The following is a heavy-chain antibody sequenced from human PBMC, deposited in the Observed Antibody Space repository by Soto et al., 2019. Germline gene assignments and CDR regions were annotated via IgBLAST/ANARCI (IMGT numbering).Heavy chain of an antibody. Sequence: GASVKVSCKASGYDFSSFGFSWVRQAPGQGLEWMGWISGYNGNTNSAETFQGRVTMTTDTATTTAYMELRSLRSDDTAMYYCARAIGLLYNFDYWGQGTLVTVSS. CDR3: ARAIGLLYNFDY. J-gene: IGHJ4*02. D-gene: IGHD1-26*01. CDR1: GYDFSSFG. V-gene: IGHV1-18*01. CDR2: ISGYNGNT.